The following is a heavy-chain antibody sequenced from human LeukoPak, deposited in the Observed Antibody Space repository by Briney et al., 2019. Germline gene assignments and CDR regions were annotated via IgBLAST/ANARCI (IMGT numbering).Heavy chain of an antibody. D-gene: IGHD1-26*01. Sequence: ASVKVSCKASGYTFTGYYMHWVRQAPGQGLEWMGWINPNSGGTNYAQKFQGRVTMTRDTSISTAYMELGRLRSDDTAVYYCARDRGSYYWFDPWGQGTLVTVSS. V-gene: IGHV1-2*02. CDR1: GYTFTGYY. J-gene: IGHJ5*02. CDR3: ARDRGSYYWFDP. CDR2: INPNSGGT.